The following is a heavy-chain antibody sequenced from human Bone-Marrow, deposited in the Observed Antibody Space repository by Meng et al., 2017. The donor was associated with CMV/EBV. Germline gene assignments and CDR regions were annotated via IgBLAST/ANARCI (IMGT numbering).Heavy chain of an antibody. CDR3: ARAAARKTYYYYGMDV. CDR2: ISAYNGNT. D-gene: IGHD6-6*01. CDR1: GYTFTSYG. Sequence: ASVKVSCKASGYTFTSYGISWVRQAPGQGLEWMGWISAYNGNTNYAQKLQGRVTMTTDTSTSTAYMELRSLRSDDTAVYYCARAAARKTYYYYGMDVWGQGTTVTVSS. V-gene: IGHV1-18*01. J-gene: IGHJ6*02.